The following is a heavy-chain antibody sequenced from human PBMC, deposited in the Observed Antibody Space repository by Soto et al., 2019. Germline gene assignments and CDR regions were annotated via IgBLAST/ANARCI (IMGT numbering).Heavy chain of an antibody. V-gene: IGHV4-28*01. D-gene: IGHD1-26*01. Sequence: SETLSLTCAVSGYSISSSNWWGWIRQPPGKGLEWIGYFYYSGTTYYNPSLKSRVTMSVDTSKNQFSLKLTSVTAVDTAVYYCARREIQGPIDYWGQGTLVTVSS. CDR3: ARREIQGPIDY. CDR1: GYSISSSNW. CDR2: FYYSGTT. J-gene: IGHJ4*02.